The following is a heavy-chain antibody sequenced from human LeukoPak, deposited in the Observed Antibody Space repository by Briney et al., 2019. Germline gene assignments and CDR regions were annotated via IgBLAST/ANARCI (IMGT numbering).Heavy chain of an antibody. J-gene: IGHJ4*02. CDR3: AKIGGGIAAGEYYFDY. V-gene: IGHV3-11*01. CDR1: GFTSSDYY. CDR2: ISSSGSTI. Sequence: GGSLRLSCAASGFTSSDYYMSWIRQAPGKGLEWVSYISSSGSTIYYADSVKGRFTISRDNAKNSLYLQMNSLRAEDTALYYCAKIGGGIAAGEYYFDYWGQGTLVTVSS. D-gene: IGHD6-13*01.